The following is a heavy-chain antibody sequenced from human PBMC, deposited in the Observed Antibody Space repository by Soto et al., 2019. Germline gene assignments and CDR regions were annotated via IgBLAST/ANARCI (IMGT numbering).Heavy chain of an antibody. J-gene: IGHJ5*02. CDR3: AVGGTSWADWFDP. V-gene: IGHV3-7*01. Sequence: LQLVESGGGLVQPGGSLRLSCAASGFAFSTYWMTCVRQAPGKGMEWVGNIKQDGSEKYYLDAVSGRFTMSRDNATSSLYLQMTILRAGDTAVYYWAVGGTSWADWFDPWGQGNLVTVSS. CDR2: IKQDGSEK. CDR1: GFAFSTYW. D-gene: IGHD2-2*01.